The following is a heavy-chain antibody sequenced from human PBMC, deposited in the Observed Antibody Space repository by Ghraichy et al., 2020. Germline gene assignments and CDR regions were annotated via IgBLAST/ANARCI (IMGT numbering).Heavy chain of an antibody. V-gene: IGHV3-48*02. CDR2: ISTSSRSI. CDR3: ARASRVVRFYYYDGMDV. Sequence: GSLRLSCVGSGFIFSGYNMNWVRQSPGKGLEWVAYISTSSRSIFYADSVKGRFTVSRDNAKNSLSLQMSSLRNEDTAVYYCARASRVVRFYYYDGMDVWGQGTTVTVSS. CDR1: GFIFSGYN. D-gene: IGHD2-21*01. J-gene: IGHJ6*02.